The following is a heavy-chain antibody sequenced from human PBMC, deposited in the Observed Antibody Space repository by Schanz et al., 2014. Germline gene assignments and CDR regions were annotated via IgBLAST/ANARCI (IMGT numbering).Heavy chain of an antibody. CDR1: GFTFSNAW. D-gene: IGHD3-10*01. Sequence: EAQVVESGGGLVKPGGSLRLSCVASGFTFSNAWMNWVRQGPGNRLEWVGRIKSRSDGGTKEEAAPVKGRASRYRDDSRNTLYLQMSGLKTEDTAVYYCSTTPNFYASGTYSWFDPWGQGTRVTVSS. V-gene: IGHV3-15*01. CDR3: STTPNFYASGTYSWFDP. J-gene: IGHJ5*02. CDR2: IKSRSDGGTK.